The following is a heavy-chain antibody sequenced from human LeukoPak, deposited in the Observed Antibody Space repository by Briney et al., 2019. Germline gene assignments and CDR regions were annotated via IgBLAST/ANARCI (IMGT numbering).Heavy chain of an antibody. CDR1: GFTFSSYA. CDR2: ISGSGGST. CDR3: AIGTESGSSSWYVPRYYYYGMDV. J-gene: IGHJ6*02. D-gene: IGHD6-13*01. Sequence: TGGSLRLSCAASGFTFSSYAMSWVRQAPGKGLEWVSAISGSGGSTYYADSVKGRFTISRDNSKNTLYLQMNSLRAEDTAVYYCAIGTESGSSSWYVPRYYYYGMDVWGQGTTVTVSS. V-gene: IGHV3-23*01.